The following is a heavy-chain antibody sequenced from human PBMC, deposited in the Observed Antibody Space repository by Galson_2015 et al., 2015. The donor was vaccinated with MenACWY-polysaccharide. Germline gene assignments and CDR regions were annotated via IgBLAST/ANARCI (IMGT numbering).Heavy chain of an antibody. CDR2: IQYDGTNK. CDR3: AREGSRIVFHAFDT. Sequence: SLRLSCAASGLRFSGSGMHWVRQAPGKGLEWVAVIQYDGTNKVYADSVKGRFTISRDNSRNTSYLEMNSLRAEDTAVYYCAREGSRIVFHAFDTWGQGTMVTVSS. J-gene: IGHJ3*02. V-gene: IGHV3-33*01. CDR1: GLRFSGSG. D-gene: IGHD6-13*01.